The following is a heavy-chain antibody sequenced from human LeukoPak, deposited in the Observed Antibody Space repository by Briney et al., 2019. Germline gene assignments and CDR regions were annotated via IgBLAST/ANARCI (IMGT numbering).Heavy chain of an antibody. J-gene: IGHJ4*02. CDR3: AREWFGESRVLDY. CDR1: GFTFSSYS. D-gene: IGHD3-10*01. V-gene: IGHV3-30*03. CDR2: ISYDGSNK. Sequence: GGSLRLSCAASGFTFSSYSMNWVRQAPGKGLEWVAVISYDGSNKYYADSVKGRFTISRDNSKNTLYLQMNSLRAEDTAVYYCAREWFGESRVLDYWGQGTLVTVSS.